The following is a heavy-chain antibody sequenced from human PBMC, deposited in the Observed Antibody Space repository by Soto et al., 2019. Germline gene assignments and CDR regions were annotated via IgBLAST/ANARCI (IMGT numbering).Heavy chain of an antibody. Sequence: PSETLSLTCTVSGGSISSYYWSWIRQPPGKGLEWIGYIYYSGSTNYNPSLKSRVTISVDTSKNQFSLKLSSVTAADTAVYYCARDVIVKVTPHQYYYYGMDVWGQGTTVTVSS. CDR2: IYYSGST. CDR1: GGSISSYY. D-gene: IGHD2-21*02. CDR3: ARDVIVKVTPHQYYYYGMDV. V-gene: IGHV4-59*01. J-gene: IGHJ6*02.